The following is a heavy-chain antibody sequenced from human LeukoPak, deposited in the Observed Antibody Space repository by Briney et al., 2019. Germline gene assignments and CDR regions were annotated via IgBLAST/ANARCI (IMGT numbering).Heavy chain of an antibody. Sequence: SETLSLTCAVSGGSISSSNWWSWVRQPPGKGLEWIGEIYHSGSTNYNPSLKSRVTISVDKSKNQFSLKLSSVTAADTAVYYCARNDYGVRGWFDPWGQGTLVTVSS. CDR2: IYHSGST. V-gene: IGHV4-4*02. CDR3: ARNDYGVRGWFDP. CDR1: GGSISSSNW. J-gene: IGHJ5*02. D-gene: IGHD4-17*01.